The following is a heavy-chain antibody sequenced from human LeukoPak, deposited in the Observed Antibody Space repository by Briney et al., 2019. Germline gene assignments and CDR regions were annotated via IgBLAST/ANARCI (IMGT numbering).Heavy chain of an antibody. CDR3: ARDWGQRGVGATLAN. Sequence: GGSLRLSCAASGFTFRDYYMRWIRQAPGKGLEWVSFISHDGSESFHTESVKGRFTISRDNFKNTVDLQVSGLKEEDTAVYYCARDWGQRGVGATLANWGQGTLVIVSS. CDR2: ISHDGSES. D-gene: IGHD1-26*01. V-gene: IGHV3-30-3*01. CDR1: GFTFRDYY. J-gene: IGHJ4*02.